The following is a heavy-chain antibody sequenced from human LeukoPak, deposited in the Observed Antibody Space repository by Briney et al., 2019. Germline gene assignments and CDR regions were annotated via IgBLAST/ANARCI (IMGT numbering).Heavy chain of an antibody. CDR3: ARGEGYCSSTSCHTRRFDP. D-gene: IGHD2-2*02. CDR2: INHSGST. Sequence: SETLSLTCAVYGGSFSGYYWSWIRQPPGKGLEWIGEINHSGSTNYNPSLKSRVTISVDTSKNQFSLKLSSVTAADTAVYYCARGEGYCSSTSCHTRRFDPWGQGTLVTVSS. J-gene: IGHJ5*02. CDR1: GGSFSGYY. V-gene: IGHV4-34*01.